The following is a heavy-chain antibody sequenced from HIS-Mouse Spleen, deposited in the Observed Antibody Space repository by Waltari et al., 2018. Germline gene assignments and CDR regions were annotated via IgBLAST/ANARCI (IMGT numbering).Heavy chain of an antibody. J-gene: IGHJ4*02. CDR1: GFTSSRYG. Sequence: QVQLVESGGGVVQPGRSLGLSCGPSGFTSSRYGMHWVRQAPGKGLEWVAVISYDGSNKYYADSVKGRFAISRDNSKNTLYLQMNSLRAEDTAVYYCAKDKHHAFDYWGQGTLVTVSS. CDR3: AKDKHHAFDY. CDR2: ISYDGSNK. V-gene: IGHV3-30*18.